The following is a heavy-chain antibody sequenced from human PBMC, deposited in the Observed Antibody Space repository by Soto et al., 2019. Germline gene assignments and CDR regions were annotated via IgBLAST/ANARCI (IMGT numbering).Heavy chain of an antibody. CDR1: GFTFSSYA. Sequence: GGSLRLSCASSGFTFSSYAMNWARQAPGKGLEWVSVISGSDGSTYYADSVKGRFTVSRDNSKNTLNLQMNSLRAEDTAVYYCARRSSSWYFDYWGQGTLVTVSS. CDR3: ARRSSSWYFDY. D-gene: IGHD6-13*01. V-gene: IGHV3-23*01. J-gene: IGHJ4*02. CDR2: ISGSDGST.